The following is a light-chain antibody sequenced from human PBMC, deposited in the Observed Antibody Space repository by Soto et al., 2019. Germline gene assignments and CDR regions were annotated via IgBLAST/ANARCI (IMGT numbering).Light chain of an antibody. Sequence: QSVLTQPASGSGSPGQSITISCTGTSSDIGSYNYVAWYQQFPGKTPKLIIYEVRNRPSGVSFRFSGSKSGNTASLTISGLQAEDEADYYCSSYAGSSNVFGTGTKVTVL. V-gene: IGLV2-14*01. CDR1: SSDIGSYNY. CDR3: SSYAGSSNV. CDR2: EVR. J-gene: IGLJ1*01.